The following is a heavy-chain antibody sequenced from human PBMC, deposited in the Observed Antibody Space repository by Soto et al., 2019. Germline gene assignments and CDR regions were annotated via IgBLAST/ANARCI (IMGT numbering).Heavy chain of an antibody. CDR2: IYYIGGT. CDR3: ARASPVVTDV. CDR1: GGSISSGDYY. D-gene: IGHD5-18*01. V-gene: IGHV4-30-4*01. J-gene: IGHJ6*02. Sequence: QVQLQESGPGLVKPSQTLSLTCTVSGGSISSGDYYWSWIRRPPGKGLGWIGYIYYIGGTYYNPSLKSRVTISVDTSKNQFSLKLSSVTAADTAVYYCARASPVVTDVWGQGTTVTVSS.